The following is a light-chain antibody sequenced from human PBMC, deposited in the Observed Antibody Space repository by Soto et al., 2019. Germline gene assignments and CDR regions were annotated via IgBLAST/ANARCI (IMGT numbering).Light chain of an antibody. CDR1: QSISVW. V-gene: IGKV1-5*03. CDR2: KAS. J-gene: IGKJ1*01. Sequence: DIQMTQSPSTLSASVGDRVTITCRASQSISVWLAWYQQKAGKAPNLLIYKASRLESGVPLRFSGSGSETEFTLTFSVLQPGDSATYYCQQYNSYSPTFGQGTKVDI. CDR3: QQYNSYSPT.